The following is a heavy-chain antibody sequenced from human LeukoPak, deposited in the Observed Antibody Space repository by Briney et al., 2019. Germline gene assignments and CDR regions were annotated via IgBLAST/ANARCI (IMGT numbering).Heavy chain of an antibody. V-gene: IGHV3-7*03. CDR1: GLTLSHYY. CDR3: ARVGYDWNGMDV. Sequence: GGSLRLSCAASGLTLSHYYMTWVRQAPGKGLEWVANINRVGGEIYYVDSVKGRFTISRDNVKNSLYLEMNSLRVEDTAVYYCARVGYDWNGMDVWGQGTTVIVSS. CDR2: INRVGGEI. D-gene: IGHD1-20*01. J-gene: IGHJ6*02.